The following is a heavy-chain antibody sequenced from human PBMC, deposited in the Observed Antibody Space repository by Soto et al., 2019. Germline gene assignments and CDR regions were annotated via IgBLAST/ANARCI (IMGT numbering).Heavy chain of an antibody. D-gene: IGHD6-6*01. CDR2: MNPNSGNT. V-gene: IGHV1-8*01. CDR1: GYTFTSYD. J-gene: IGHJ5*02. Sequence: ASVKVSCKASGYTFTSYDINWVRQATGQGLEWMGWMNPNSGNTGYAQKFQGRVTMTRNTSISTAYMELSSLRSEDTAVYYCARGHGIAARRLNWFDPWGQGTLVTVS. CDR3: ARGHGIAARRLNWFDP.